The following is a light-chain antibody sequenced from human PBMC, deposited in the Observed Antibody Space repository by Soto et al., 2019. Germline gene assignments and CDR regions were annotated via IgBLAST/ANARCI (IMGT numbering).Light chain of an antibody. Sequence: QSVLTQPASVSGSPGQSLTISCTGTSSDVGAYNYVSWYQQYPGKAPKLMIYDVTSRPSGVSNRFSGSKSGNAASLTISGLKDEDEADYYCCSYTSSSSLVFGTGTKVTV. CDR2: DVT. V-gene: IGLV2-14*03. CDR1: SSDVGAYNY. CDR3: CSYTSSSSLV. J-gene: IGLJ1*01.